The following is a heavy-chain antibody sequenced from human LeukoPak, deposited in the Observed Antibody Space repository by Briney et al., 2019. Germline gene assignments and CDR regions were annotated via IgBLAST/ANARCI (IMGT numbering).Heavy chain of an antibody. Sequence: SETLSLTCTVSGGSISSYYWSWIRQPPGKGRDWSGYIYYSGSTNYNPSLKSRVTISVDTSKNQFSLKLSSVTAADTAVYYCARSPGYSSGWYGGKRTGYFDYWGQGTLVTVSS. V-gene: IGHV4-59*01. CDR2: IYYSGST. CDR1: GGSISSYY. CDR3: ARSPGYSSGWYGGKRTGYFDY. D-gene: IGHD6-19*01. J-gene: IGHJ4*02.